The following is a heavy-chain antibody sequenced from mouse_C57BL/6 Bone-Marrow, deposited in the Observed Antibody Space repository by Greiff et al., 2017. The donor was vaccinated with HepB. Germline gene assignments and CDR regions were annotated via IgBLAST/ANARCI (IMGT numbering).Heavy chain of an antibody. CDR3: ARNELVLFYAWFAY. D-gene: IGHD2-12*01. CDR2: ISSGGSYT. V-gene: IGHV5-6*01. CDR1: GFTFSSYG. J-gene: IGHJ3*01. Sequence: EVKLMESGGDLVKPGGSLKLSCAASGFTFSSYGMSWVRQTPDKRLEWVATISSGGSYTYYPDSVKGRFTISRDNAKNTLYLQMSSLKSEDTAMYYCARNELVLFYAWFAYWGQGTLVTVSA.